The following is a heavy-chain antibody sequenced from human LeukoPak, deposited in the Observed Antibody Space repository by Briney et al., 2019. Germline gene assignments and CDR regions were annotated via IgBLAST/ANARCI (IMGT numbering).Heavy chain of an antibody. CDR1: GGTFSSYA. Sequence: SVKVSCKASGGTFSSYAISWVRQAPGQGLEWMGGIIPVFGTANYAQKFQGRVTITADESTSTAYMELSSLRSEDTAVYYCARGDYYDSSGYYPLDYWGQGTLVTVSS. V-gene: IGHV1-69*01. J-gene: IGHJ4*02. CDR3: ARGDYYDSSGYYPLDY. D-gene: IGHD3-22*01. CDR2: IIPVFGTA.